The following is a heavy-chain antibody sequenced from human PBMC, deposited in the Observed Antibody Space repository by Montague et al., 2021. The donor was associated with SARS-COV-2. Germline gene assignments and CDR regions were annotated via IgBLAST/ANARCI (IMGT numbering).Heavy chain of an antibody. CDR3: ARVATVVTGYWYFDH. V-gene: IGHV1-18*01. D-gene: IGHD4-23*01. CDR1: GYTFSSHG. CDR2: ISAYNGNT. J-gene: IGHJ2*01. Sequence: VKVSCKASGYTFSSHGISWVRQAPGQGLECMGWISAYNGNTSYAQNIQGRVTLTTHTSTSTAYMELTSLRSDDTAVYYCARVATVVTGYWYFDHWGRGTLVTVSS.